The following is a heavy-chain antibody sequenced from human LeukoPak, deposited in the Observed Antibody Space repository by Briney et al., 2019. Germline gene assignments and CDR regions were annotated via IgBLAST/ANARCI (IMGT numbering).Heavy chain of an antibody. D-gene: IGHD6-13*01. V-gene: IGHV1-2*04. CDR2: INPNSGGT. Sequence: GASVKVSCKASGYTFTGYYMHWVRQAPVQGLEWMGWINPNSGGTNYAQKFQGWVTMTRDTSISTAYMELSRLRSDDTAVYYCARDHGSSSWYVGPAYNWFDPWGQGTLVTVSS. CDR1: GYTFTGYY. CDR3: ARDHGSSSWYVGPAYNWFDP. J-gene: IGHJ5*02.